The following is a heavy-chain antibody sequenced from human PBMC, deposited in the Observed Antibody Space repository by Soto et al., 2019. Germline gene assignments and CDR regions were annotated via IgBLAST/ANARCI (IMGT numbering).Heavy chain of an antibody. V-gene: IGHV3-74*01. CDR2: INSDGSST. Sequence: HPGGSLRLSCAASGFTFSSYWMHWVRQAPGKGLVWVSRINSDGSSTSYADSVKGRFTISRDNAKNTLYLQMNSLRAEDTAVYYCAGKETYYYDSSGYLGFDPWGQGAMVTVYS. CDR1: GFTFSSYW. J-gene: IGHJ5*02. D-gene: IGHD3-22*01. CDR3: AGKETYYYDSSGYLGFDP.